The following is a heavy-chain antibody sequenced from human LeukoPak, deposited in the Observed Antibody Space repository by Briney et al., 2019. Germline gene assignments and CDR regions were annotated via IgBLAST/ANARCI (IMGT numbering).Heavy chain of an antibody. CDR1: GGSISSSYYY. CDR3: VRGLGGDNVDF. V-gene: IGHV4-39*07. D-gene: IGHD4-17*01. J-gene: IGHJ4*02. CDR2: IYSSGST. Sequence: PSETLSLTCTVSGGSISSSYYYWGWIRQPPGKGLEWIGSIYSSGSTYYNPSLKSRVTISVDTSKNQFSLKLTSVTAADTAMYYCVRGLGGDNVDFWGQGTLVTVSS.